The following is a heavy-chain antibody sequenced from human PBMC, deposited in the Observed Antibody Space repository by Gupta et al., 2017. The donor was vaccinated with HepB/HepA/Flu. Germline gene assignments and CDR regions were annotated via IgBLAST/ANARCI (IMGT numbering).Heavy chain of an antibody. CDR3: AKNSTSSTADY. CDR1: GFPFSRYA. CDR2: ISGSGAST. V-gene: IGHV3-23*01. J-gene: IGHJ4*02. D-gene: IGHD6-6*01. Sequence: EVQLLESGGGLVQPGGSLRLSCAASGFPFSRYAMSWVRHAPGKGLEWVSAISGSGASTYYAVSVKGRFTISRDNSKNTLFLQMNSLRAEDTAVYYCAKNSTSSTADYWGQGTLVTVSS.